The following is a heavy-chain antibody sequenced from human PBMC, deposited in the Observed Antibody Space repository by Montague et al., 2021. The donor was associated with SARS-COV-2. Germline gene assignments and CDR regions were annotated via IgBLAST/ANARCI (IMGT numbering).Heavy chain of an antibody. V-gene: IGHV4-59*02. CDR2: IFYTGST. Sequence: SETLSLTCAVDVHSGSSDYWAWIGQSPGKRLHSIGYIFYTGSTKYNPSLKSRVSMSLDTSKNHFSLRLSAVTAADTARYYCARAQNICFIAHCVNYFDLWGLGALVTVSS. J-gene: IGHJ4*02. D-gene: IGHD2-15*01. CDR3: ARAQNICFIAHCVNYFDL. CDR1: VHSGSSDY.